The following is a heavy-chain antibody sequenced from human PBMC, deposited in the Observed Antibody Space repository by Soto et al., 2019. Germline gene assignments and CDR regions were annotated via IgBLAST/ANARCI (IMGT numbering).Heavy chain of an antibody. Sequence: SETLSLTCTVSGGSMSSGDYYWSWIRQPPGRGLEWIGYIYYSGSAYYNPSLKSRVTLSVDTSQNQFSLKLNFVTAADTAVYYCARVLYYGSGTSDLWGQGTLVTVSS. J-gene: IGHJ5*02. D-gene: IGHD3-10*01. CDR1: GGSMSSGDYY. CDR3: ARVLYYGSGTSDL. V-gene: IGHV4-30-4*01. CDR2: IYYSGSA.